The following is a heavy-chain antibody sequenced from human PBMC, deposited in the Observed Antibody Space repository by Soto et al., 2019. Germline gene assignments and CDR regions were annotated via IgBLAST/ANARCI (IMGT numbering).Heavy chain of an antibody. J-gene: IGHJ6*03. V-gene: IGHV1-3*01. Sequence: ASVKVSCKASGYTFTSYAMHWVRQAPGQRLEWMGWINAGNGNTKYSQKFQGRVTITRDTSASTAYMELSSLRSEDTAVYYCARGSELRYFDWFSNYYYMDVWGKGTTVTVSS. CDR3: ARGSELRYFDWFSNYYYMDV. CDR1: GYTFTSYA. D-gene: IGHD3-9*01. CDR2: INAGNGNT.